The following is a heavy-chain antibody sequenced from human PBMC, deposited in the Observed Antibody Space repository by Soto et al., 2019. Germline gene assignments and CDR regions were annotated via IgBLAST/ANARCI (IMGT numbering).Heavy chain of an antibody. CDR1: GFTFSSYA. CDR3: AKMEPHDDYYDSSGSPRDWFDP. D-gene: IGHD3-22*01. Sequence: PGGSLRLSCAASGFTFSSYAMSWVRQAPGKGLEWVSAISGSGGSTYYADSVKGRFTISRDNSKNTLYLQMNSLRAEDTAVYYCAKMEPHDDYYDSSGSPRDWFDPWGQGTLVTVSS. V-gene: IGHV3-23*01. J-gene: IGHJ5*02. CDR2: ISGSGGST.